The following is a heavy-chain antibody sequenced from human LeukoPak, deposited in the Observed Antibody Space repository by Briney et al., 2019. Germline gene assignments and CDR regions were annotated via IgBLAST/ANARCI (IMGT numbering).Heavy chain of an antibody. J-gene: IGHJ3*01. CDR3: ATFRFLGT. V-gene: IGHV3-48*02. Sequence: GGSLRLSCTASGFNFILFSMNWVRQAPGKGLEWVSYISSDSSTIYYADSVKGRFTISRDNAKNSVFLQMHSLRDEDTAIYYCATFRFLGTWGQGTMVTVSP. CDR1: GFNFILFS. D-gene: IGHD3-3*01. CDR2: ISSDSSTI.